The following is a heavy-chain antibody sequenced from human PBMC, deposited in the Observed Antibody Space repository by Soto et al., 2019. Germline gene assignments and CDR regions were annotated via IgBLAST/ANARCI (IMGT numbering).Heavy chain of an antibody. J-gene: IGHJ4*02. V-gene: IGHV3-30*03. D-gene: IGHD6-6*01. Sequence: QVQLVESGGGVVQPGRSLRLSCAASGFTFSSYGMHWVRQAPGKGLEWVAVISYDGSNKYYADSVKGRFTISRDNSKNTLYLQMNSLRAEDTAVYYCARSSWEGYYFDYWGQGTLVTVSS. CDR2: ISYDGSNK. CDR1: GFTFSSYG. CDR3: ARSSWEGYYFDY.